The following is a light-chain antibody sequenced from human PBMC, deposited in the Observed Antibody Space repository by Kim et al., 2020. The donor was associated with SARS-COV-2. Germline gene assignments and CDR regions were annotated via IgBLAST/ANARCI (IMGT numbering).Light chain of an antibody. CDR1: RGRIGADNL. J-gene: IGLJ3*02. CDR3: CSYVGSGTWV. Sequence: GHSMAVAFTGTRGRIGADNLVSWYQQHPGKAPKLIIHDVRKRPSGVSDRISGSKSANQTSLTISGLQPEDEAVYHCCSYVGSGTWVFGGGTHLTVL. V-gene: IGLV2-23*02. CDR2: DVR.